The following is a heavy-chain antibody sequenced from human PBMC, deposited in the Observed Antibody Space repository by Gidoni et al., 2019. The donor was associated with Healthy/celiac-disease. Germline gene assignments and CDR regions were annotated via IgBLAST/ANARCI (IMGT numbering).Heavy chain of an antibody. CDR1: VGSFSGYY. Sequence: QVQLQQWGAGLLKPSQTLSLTSAVYVGSFSGYYWSWIRQPPGKGLEWIGEINHSGRTNYNPSLKSRVTISVDTSKNQFSLKLSSVTAADTAVYYCATQRGGDSGYDHSDWGQGTLVTVSS. J-gene: IGHJ4*02. CDR3: ATQRGGDSGYDHSD. D-gene: IGHD5-12*01. CDR2: INHSGRT. V-gene: IGHV4-34*01.